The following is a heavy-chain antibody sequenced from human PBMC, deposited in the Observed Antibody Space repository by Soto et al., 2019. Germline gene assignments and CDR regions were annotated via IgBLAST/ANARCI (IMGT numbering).Heavy chain of an antibody. J-gene: IGHJ4*02. CDR1: GYTFSDYY. V-gene: IGHV1-2*02. D-gene: IGHD1-1*01. Sequence: ASVKVSCKASGYTFSDYYIHWVRQAPGQGLEWMGWINPNSGGTKYAPKFQGGVTITRDTSITTAYMELSRLRSGDTAVYYCAREPATAKPEGVDFWGQGXLVTVSS. CDR3: AREPATAKPEGVDF. CDR2: INPNSGGT.